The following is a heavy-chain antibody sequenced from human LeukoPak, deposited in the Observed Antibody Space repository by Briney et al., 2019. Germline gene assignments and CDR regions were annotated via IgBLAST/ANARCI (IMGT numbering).Heavy chain of an antibody. D-gene: IGHD3-22*01. Sequence: SQTLSLTCTVSGGSISNGGYSWSWIRQPPGEGLEWIGYIYYSGSTYYNPSFKSRVSISVDTSKNQFSLKLSSVTAADTAVYYCARYPYYYDSSGYSWFDPWGQGTLVTVSS. CDR1: GGSISNGGYS. V-gene: IGHV4-30-4*07. CDR2: IYYSGST. J-gene: IGHJ5*02. CDR3: ARYPYYYDSSGYSWFDP.